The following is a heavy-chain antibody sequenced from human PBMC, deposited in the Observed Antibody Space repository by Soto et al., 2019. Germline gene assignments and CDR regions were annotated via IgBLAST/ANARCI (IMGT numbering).Heavy chain of an antibody. CDR1: GFTFSSYA. D-gene: IGHD3-22*01. J-gene: IGHJ5*02. CDR2: ISGSGGST. Sequence: GGSLRLSCAASGFTFSSYAMSWVRQAPGKGLEWVSAISGSGGSTYYADSVKGRFTISRDNSKNTLYLQMNSLRAEDTAVYYCAKGPQGGDKWLFRPYNWFDPWGQGTLVTVSS. CDR3: AKGPQGGDKWLFRPYNWFDP. V-gene: IGHV3-23*01.